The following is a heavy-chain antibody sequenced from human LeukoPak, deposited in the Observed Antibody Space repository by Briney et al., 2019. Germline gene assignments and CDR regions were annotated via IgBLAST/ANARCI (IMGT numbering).Heavy chain of an antibody. J-gene: IGHJ6*03. CDR3: AREGRVEQLVRASYYYYMDV. D-gene: IGHD6-6*01. Sequence: SVKVSCKASGGTFSSYAISWVRQAPGQGLEWMGRIIPIFGTANYAQKFQGRVTITTDESTSTAYMELSSLRSEDTAVYYCAREGRVEQLVRASYYYYMDVWSKGTTVTVSS. CDR2: IIPIFGTA. V-gene: IGHV1-69*05. CDR1: GGTFSSYA.